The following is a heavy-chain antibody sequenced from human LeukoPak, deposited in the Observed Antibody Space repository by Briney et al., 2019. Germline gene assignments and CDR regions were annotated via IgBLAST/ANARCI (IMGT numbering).Heavy chain of an antibody. J-gene: IGHJ4*02. Sequence: PGGSLRLSCVGSGFTFRSHAMSWVRQAPEKGLEFVSGIYENGGTTYYADSVKGRSSISRDNSKYTLYLQMDSLRGEDTAVYYCAKDFRIGYSAHFDYWGQGALVTVSS. CDR3: AKDFRIGYSAHFDY. D-gene: IGHD2-21*01. CDR2: IYENGGTT. V-gene: IGHV3-23*01. CDR1: GFTFRSHA.